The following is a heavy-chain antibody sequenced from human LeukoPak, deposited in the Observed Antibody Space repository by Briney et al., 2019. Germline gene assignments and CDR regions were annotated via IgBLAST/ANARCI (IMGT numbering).Heavy chain of an antibody. CDR1: GYTFTSYG. J-gene: IGHJ4*02. D-gene: IGHD3-10*01. Sequence: ASVKVSCKASGYTFTSYGISWVRQAPGQGLEWMGWISAYNGNTNYAQKLQGRVTMTRDTSISTAYMELSRLRSDDTAVYYCARFTSTMVRGAYFDYWGQGTLVTVSS. V-gene: IGHV1-18*01. CDR3: ARFTSTMVRGAYFDY. CDR2: ISAYNGNT.